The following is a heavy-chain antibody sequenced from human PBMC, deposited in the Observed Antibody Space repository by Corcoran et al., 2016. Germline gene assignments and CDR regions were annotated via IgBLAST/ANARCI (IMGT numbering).Heavy chain of an antibody. CDR3: TRRRCSGGSCPKSFDY. V-gene: IGHV3-73*02. J-gene: IGHJ4*02. CDR2: IRSKANSYGT. CDR1: GFTFSGSA. Sequence: EVQLVESGGGLVQPGGSLKLSCAASGFTFSGSAMHWVRQASGKGLEWVGRIRSKANSYGTAYAAAVKGRFTISRDDSKNTAQLQMNSLKTEDKAVYYCTRRRCSGGSCPKSFDYWGQGTLVTVSS. D-gene: IGHD2-15*01.